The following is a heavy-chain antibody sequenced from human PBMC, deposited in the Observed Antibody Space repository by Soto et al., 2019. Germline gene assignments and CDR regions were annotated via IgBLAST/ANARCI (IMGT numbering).Heavy chain of an antibody. CDR2: IYYSGST. CDR1: CGSISSGGYY. D-gene: IGHD3-16*01. CDR3: ARVGGINWFDP. Sequence: SETLSLTCTVSCGSISSGGYYWSWIRQHPGKGLGWIGYIYYSGSTYYNPSLKSRVTISVDTSKNQFSLKLSSVTAADTAVYYCARVGGINWFDPWGQGTLVTVSS. J-gene: IGHJ5*02. V-gene: IGHV4-31*03.